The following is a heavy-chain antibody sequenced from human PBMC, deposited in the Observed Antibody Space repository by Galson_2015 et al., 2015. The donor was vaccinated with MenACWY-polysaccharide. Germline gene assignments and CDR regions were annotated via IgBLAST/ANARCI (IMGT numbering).Heavy chain of an antibody. J-gene: IGHJ5*02. V-gene: IGHV4-39*01. Sequence: ILSRGSASYKSSLKSRVTISVDTSKNQFSLKLSSVTAADTAVYFCVRTDYDYVWGSYRSGWLDPWGQGILVTVSS. CDR2: ILSRGSA. CDR3: VRTDYDYVWGSYRSGWLDP. D-gene: IGHD3-16*02.